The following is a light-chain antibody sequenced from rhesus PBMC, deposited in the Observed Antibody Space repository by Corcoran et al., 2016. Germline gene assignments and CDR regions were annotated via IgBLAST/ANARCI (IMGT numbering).Light chain of an antibody. CDR1: QSPLDGEDGNTY. V-gene: IGKV2-104*02. J-gene: IGKJ4*01. CDR3: MREIECPT. Sequence: DIVMTQTPLSLPVTPGAPASFPCRSSQSPLDGEDGNTYLDWYLQKPGHSPQLLIYEVSNRAVGFPDRFSSSGSDTDFTLTISRMEAEYVGVYYGMREIECPTIGGGTKAEIK. CDR2: EVS.